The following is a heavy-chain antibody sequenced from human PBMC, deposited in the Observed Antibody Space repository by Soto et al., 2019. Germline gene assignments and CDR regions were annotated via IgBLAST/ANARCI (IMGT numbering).Heavy chain of an antibody. J-gene: IGHJ6*02. D-gene: IGHD2-2*01. V-gene: IGHV3-7*03. CDR3: ARVFLHYCSSTSCPGVGMDV. CDR2: IKQDGSEK. CDR1: GFTFSSYW. Sequence: GSLRLSCAASGFTFSSYWMSWVRQAPGKGLEWVANIKQDGSEKYYVDSVKGRFTISRDNAKNSLYLQMDSLRAEDTAVYYCARVFLHYCSSTSCPGVGMDVWGQGTTVTVSS.